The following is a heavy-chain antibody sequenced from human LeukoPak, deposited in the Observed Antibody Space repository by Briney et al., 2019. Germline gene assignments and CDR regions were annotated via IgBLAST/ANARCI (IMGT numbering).Heavy chain of an antibody. CDR3: ARDQNRGSDV. Sequence: GGSLRLSCAASGFTFSSYAMSWVRQAPGKGLEWVSAISGSGDSTYYADSVKGRFTVSRDNSKNTLHLQMNSLRAEDTAVYYCARDQNRGSDVWGKGTTVTVSS. CDR1: GFTFSSYA. D-gene: IGHD3-10*01. V-gene: IGHV3-23*01. J-gene: IGHJ6*03. CDR2: ISGSGDST.